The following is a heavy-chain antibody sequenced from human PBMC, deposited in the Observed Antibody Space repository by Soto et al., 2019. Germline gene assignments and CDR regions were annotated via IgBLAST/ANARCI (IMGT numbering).Heavy chain of an antibody. J-gene: IGHJ4*02. CDR1: GGTFSNYA. D-gene: IGHD1-26*01. Sequence: QVQLVQSGAEVKKPGSSVKVSCKASGGTFSNYAISWVRQAPGQGLEWMGGIIPIFGTPNYAQKFQGRVTITADKSKSTAYLEVRNLRSDDTAVYYCARGWETVGTTTPFAYWGQGTLVTVSS. V-gene: IGHV1-69*06. CDR2: IIPIFGTP. CDR3: ARGWETVGTTTPFAY.